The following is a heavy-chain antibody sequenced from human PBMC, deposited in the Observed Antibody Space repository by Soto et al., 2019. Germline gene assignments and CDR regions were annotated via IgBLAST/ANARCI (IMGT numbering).Heavy chain of an antibody. CDR3: ARDLWGYCGTNCYPLDV. J-gene: IGHJ6*02. CDR2: MYNSGST. Sequence: SETLSLTCTGSGGSISCYYWSWIRRPPGKGLEWIGYMYNSGSTVYNPPFKSRVTISVDTYKSQFSLKLSSVTAADTAIYYCARDLWGYCGTNCYPLDVWGQGTTVTVS. V-gene: IGHV4-59*01. D-gene: IGHD2-21*02. CDR1: GGSISCYY.